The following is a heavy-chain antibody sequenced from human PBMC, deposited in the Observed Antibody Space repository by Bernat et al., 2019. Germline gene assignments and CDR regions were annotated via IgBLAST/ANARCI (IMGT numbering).Heavy chain of an antibody. J-gene: IGHJ4*02. D-gene: IGHD3-3*01. V-gene: IGHV3-15*01. CDR1: GFTFRNAW. CDR2: IKSKTDGGTT. Sequence: EVQLVESGGGLVKPGGSLRLSCAASGFTFRNAWMSWVRQAPGKGLEWVGRIKSKTDGGTTDYAAPVKGRFTISRDDSKNTLYLQMNSLKTEDTAVYYCTTEEGFWSGYIFDYWGQGTLVTVSS. CDR3: TTEEGFWSGYIFDY.